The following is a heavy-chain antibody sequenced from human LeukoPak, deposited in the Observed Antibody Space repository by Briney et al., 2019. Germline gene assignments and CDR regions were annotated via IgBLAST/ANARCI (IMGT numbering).Heavy chain of an antibody. CDR1: GGSISSYY. CDR2: ISYSGST. Sequence: SETLSLTCTVSGGSISSYYWSWIRQPPGKGLDWIGYISYSGSTNYNPSLKSRVTISVDTSKNQLSLKLNSVTAADTAVYYCARYIWGSYPTFEDYWGQGSLVTVSS. V-gene: IGHV4-59*01. J-gene: IGHJ4*02. CDR3: ARYIWGSYPTFEDY. D-gene: IGHD3-16*02.